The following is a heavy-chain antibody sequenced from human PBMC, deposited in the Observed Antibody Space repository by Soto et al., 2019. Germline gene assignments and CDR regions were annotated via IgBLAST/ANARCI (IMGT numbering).Heavy chain of an antibody. CDR3: ATGGNDASSSLFY. J-gene: IGHJ4*01. V-gene: IGHV1-24*01. CDR2: YDPEDDGT. Sequence: QVQLVQSGAEVRKPGASVKVSCKMSGNTLSELPMHWVRQIPGKGLEWMAGYDPEDDGTIYAQNFEGRVSLDEYTSTDTVYLEVNSLKSEDAAVYDCATGGNDASSSLFYWGQGTLVTVSS. CDR1: GNTLSELP. D-gene: IGHD5-12*01.